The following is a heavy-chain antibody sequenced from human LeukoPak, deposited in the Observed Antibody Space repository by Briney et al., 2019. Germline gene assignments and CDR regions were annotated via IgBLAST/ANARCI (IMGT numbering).Heavy chain of an antibody. CDR2: IYYSGST. V-gene: IGHV4-59*01. Sequence: SETLSLTCTVSGGSLSSYYWSWIRQPPGKGLEWIGYIYYSGSTNYNPSLKSRVTISLDTSKNQFSLKLSSVTAADTAVYYCAREGTDQYYYYYMDVWGKGTTVTVSS. D-gene: IGHD3-10*01. CDR1: GGSLSSYY. CDR3: AREGTDQYYYYYMDV. J-gene: IGHJ6*03.